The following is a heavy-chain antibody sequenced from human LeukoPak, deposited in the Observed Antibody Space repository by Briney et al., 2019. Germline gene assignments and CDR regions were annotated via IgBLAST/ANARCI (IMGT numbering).Heavy chain of an antibody. CDR3: ARDPFYCSGGSCYLYYFDY. CDR1: GFTFSDYS. D-gene: IGHD2-15*01. V-gene: IGHV3-11*04. Sequence: GGSLRLSCAASGFTFSDYSMNWIRQAPGKGLEWVSYISSSSSTIYYADSVKGRFTISRDNAKNSLYLQMNSLRAEDTAVYYCARDPFYCSGGSCYLYYFDYWGQGTLVTVSS. J-gene: IGHJ4*02. CDR2: ISSSSSTI.